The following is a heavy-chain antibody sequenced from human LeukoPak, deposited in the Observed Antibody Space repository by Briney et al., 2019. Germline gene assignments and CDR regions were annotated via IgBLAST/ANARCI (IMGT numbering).Heavy chain of an antibody. CDR1: GGSISSYY. D-gene: IGHD2-2*01. V-gene: IGHV4-59*08. CDR3: ARLGSTFDI. CDR2: IFYSGGS. Sequence: SSETLSLTCTVSGGSISSYYWTWIRQPPGKGLEWIGYIFYSGGSNYNPSLKSRVTISVATSKNHFSLKLSSVTAADTAVYYCARLGSTFDIWGQGTMVTVSS. J-gene: IGHJ3*02.